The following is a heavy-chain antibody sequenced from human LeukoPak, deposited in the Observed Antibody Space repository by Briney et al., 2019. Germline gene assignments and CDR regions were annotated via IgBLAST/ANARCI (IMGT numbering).Heavy chain of an antibody. CDR3: ARDWGYYYYYGMDV. J-gene: IGHJ6*02. CDR1: GFTFSSYS. V-gene: IGHV3-21*01. D-gene: IGHD3-16*01. CDR2: ISSSSSYI. Sequence: GGSLRLSCAASGFTFSSYSMNWVRQAPGKGLEWVSSISSSSSYIYYADSVKGRFTISRDNAKNSLYLQMNSLRAEDTAVYYCARDWGYYYYYGMDVWRQGTTVTVSS.